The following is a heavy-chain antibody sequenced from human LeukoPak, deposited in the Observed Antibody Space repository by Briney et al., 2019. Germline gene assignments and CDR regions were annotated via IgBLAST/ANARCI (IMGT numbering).Heavy chain of an antibody. CDR1: GYTFIGYY. Sequence: ASVKVSCKTSGYTFIGYYMHWVRQAPGQGLEWMGWINPKNGGANYAPSFQGRVTMTRDRSISTVYMELTRLTSDDTAVFYCAREDGGSCYNYWGQGTLVTVSS. CDR3: AREDGGSCYNY. V-gene: IGHV1-2*07. J-gene: IGHJ4*02. CDR2: INPKNGGA. D-gene: IGHD2-15*01.